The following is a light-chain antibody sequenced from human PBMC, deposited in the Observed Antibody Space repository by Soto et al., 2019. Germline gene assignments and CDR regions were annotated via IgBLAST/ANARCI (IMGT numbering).Light chain of an antibody. CDR2: LGS. J-gene: IGKJ4*01. V-gene: IGKV2-28*01. CDR1: QSLLHSNGYNC. CDR3: MQELQTPLT. Sequence: DIVMTQSPLSLPVTPGEPASISCRSSQSLLHSNGYNCVDWYLQKPGQSPQLLIQLGSNRASGVPARLSGRGSSTAFTRKINRVEAEDVGLYFCMQELQTPLTFGGGTKVEIK.